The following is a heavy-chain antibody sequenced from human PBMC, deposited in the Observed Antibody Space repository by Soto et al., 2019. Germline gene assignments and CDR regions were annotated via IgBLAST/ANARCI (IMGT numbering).Heavy chain of an antibody. D-gene: IGHD2-15*01. CDR2: IKSKTDGGTT. V-gene: IGHV3-15*01. Sequence: PGGSLRLSCAASGFTFSNAWMSWVRQAPGKGLEWVGRIKSKTDGGTTDYAAPVKGRFTISRDDSKNTLYLQMNSLKTEDTAVYYCTTGIIVVAAFTGSIWGQGTMVTVSS. CDR3: TTGIIVVAAFTGSI. CDR1: GFTFSNAW. J-gene: IGHJ3*02.